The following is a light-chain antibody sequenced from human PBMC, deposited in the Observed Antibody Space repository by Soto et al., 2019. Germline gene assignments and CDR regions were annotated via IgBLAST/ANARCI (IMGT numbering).Light chain of an antibody. V-gene: IGLV1-47*01. Sequence: QSVLTQPPSASVTPGQRVTISCSGSSSNLGSNFVYWYQQLPGAAPKLLISRNNERPSGVPDRFSGSKSGTSASLAISGLRSEDEADYHCAAWDDSLSGVVFGGGTKVTVL. CDR3: AAWDDSLSGVV. CDR1: SSNLGSNF. J-gene: IGLJ3*02. CDR2: RNN.